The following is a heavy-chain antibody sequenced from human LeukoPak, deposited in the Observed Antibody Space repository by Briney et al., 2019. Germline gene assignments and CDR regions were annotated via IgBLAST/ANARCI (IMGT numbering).Heavy chain of an antibody. CDR2: ISGSGGST. Sequence: GGSLSLSCAASGFTFSSYAMSWVGQAPGKGLEWVSAISGSGGSTYYADSVKGRFTISRDNSKNTLYLQMNSLRAEDTAVYYCAKASWSRENAFDIWGQGTMVTVSS. CDR1: GFTFSSYA. D-gene: IGHD3-10*01. J-gene: IGHJ3*02. CDR3: AKASWSRENAFDI. V-gene: IGHV3-23*01.